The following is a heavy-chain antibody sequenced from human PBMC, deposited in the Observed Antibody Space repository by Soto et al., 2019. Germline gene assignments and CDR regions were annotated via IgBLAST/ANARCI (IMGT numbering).Heavy chain of an antibody. CDR1: GGSFSGYF. Sequence: SETLSLTCAVYGGSFSGYFWSWIRQPPGKGLEWIGEINHSGSTNYNPSLKSRVTISVDTSKNQFSLKLSSVTAADTAVYYCARGGYCSGGSCYYNGDFDYWGQGTLVTVS. V-gene: IGHV4-34*01. CDR3: ARGGYCSGGSCYYNGDFDY. D-gene: IGHD2-15*01. J-gene: IGHJ4*02. CDR2: INHSGST.